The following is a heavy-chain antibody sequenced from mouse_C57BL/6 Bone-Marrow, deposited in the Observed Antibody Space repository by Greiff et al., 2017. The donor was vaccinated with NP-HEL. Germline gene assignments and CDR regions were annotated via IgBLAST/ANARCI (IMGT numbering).Heavy chain of an antibody. CDR3: ARYYSNSGWYFDV. D-gene: IGHD2-5*01. V-gene: IGHV1-50*01. J-gene: IGHJ1*03. CDR1: GYTFTSYW. CDR2: IDPSDSYT. Sequence: QVQLQQPGAELVKPGASVKLSCKASGYTFTSYWMQWVKQRPGQGLEWIGEIDPSDSYTNYNQTFKGQATLTVDTSSSTAYMQLSSLTSEDSAVYYCARYYSNSGWYFDVWGTGTTVTVSS.